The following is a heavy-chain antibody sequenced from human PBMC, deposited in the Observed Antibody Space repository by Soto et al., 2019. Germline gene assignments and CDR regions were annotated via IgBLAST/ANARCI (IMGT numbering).Heavy chain of an antibody. Sequence: QVQLQESGPGLVKPSQTLSLTCTVSGGSISSGDYYWSWIRQPPGKGLEWIGYIYYSGSTYYNPSLKSRVTISVVTSKNPFSLKLSSVTAADTAVYYCARVGGFGATTIDYWGQGTLVTVSS. CDR2: IYYSGST. D-gene: IGHD3-10*01. V-gene: IGHV4-30-4*01. CDR3: ARVGGFGATTIDY. CDR1: GGSISSGDYY. J-gene: IGHJ4*02.